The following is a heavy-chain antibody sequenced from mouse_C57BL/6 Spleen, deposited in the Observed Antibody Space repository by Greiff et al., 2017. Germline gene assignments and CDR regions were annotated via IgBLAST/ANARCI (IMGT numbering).Heavy chain of an antibody. V-gene: IGHV5-9*01. CDR2: ISGGGGNT. Sequence: DVHLVESGGGLVKPGGSLKLSCAASGFTFSSYTMSWVRQTPEKRLEWVATISGGGGNTYYPDSVKGRFTISRDNAKNTRYLQMSSLRSEDTALYYCARQGYYYGSSFFDYWGQGTTLTVSS. J-gene: IGHJ2*01. CDR3: ARQGYYYGSSFFDY. CDR1: GFTFSSYT. D-gene: IGHD1-1*01.